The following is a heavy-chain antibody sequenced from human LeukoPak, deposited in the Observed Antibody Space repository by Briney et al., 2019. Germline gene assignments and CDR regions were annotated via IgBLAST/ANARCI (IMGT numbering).Heavy chain of an antibody. V-gene: IGHV3-23*01. Sequence: GGSLRLSCAASGFTFSSYAMSWVRQAPGKGLEWVSAISGSGGSTYHADSVKGRFTISRDNSKNTLYLQMNSLRAEDTAVYYCAKDQLPYSSGGYWGQGTLVTVSS. CDR3: AKDQLPYSSGGY. D-gene: IGHD6-19*01. J-gene: IGHJ4*02. CDR2: ISGSGGST. CDR1: GFTFSSYA.